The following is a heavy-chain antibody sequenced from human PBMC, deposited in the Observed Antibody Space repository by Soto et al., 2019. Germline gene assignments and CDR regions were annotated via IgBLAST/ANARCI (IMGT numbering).Heavy chain of an antibody. J-gene: IGHJ4*02. CDR1: VFTFITFW. Sequence: GGSLRLACASSVFTFITFWMTWVRQAPGKGLEWVANINGDGSQKYYVGSVKGRFTISRDDTENSLYLQMNSLRADDTAVYYCVGGPGWKFAYWGQGTLVTVSS. V-gene: IGHV3-7*03. D-gene: IGHD3-16*01. CDR3: VGGPGWKFAY. CDR2: INGDGSQK.